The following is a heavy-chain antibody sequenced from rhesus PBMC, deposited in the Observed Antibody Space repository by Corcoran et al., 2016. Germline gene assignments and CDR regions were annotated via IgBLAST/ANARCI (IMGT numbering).Heavy chain of an antibody. V-gene: IGHV4-147*01. J-gene: IGHJ4*01. CDR1: GGSNSSNY. CDR3: ATYRGGWPFDS. CDR2: MYGCSGST. D-gene: IGHD6-37*01. Sequence: QVQLQESGPGLVKPSETLSPTCAVSGGSNSSNYWSWIRQPPGKGLEWIGRMYGCSGSTSYNPSLTSRVTISRDTSKNQFSLELGSVTAADTAVYFWATYRGGWPFDSWGQGVLVTVSS.